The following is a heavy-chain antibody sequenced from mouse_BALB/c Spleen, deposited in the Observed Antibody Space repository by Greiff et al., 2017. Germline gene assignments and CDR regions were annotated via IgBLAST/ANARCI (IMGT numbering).Heavy chain of an antibody. D-gene: IGHD4-1*01. CDR1: GFNIKDTY. CDR2: IDPANGNT. Sequence: EVKLMESGAELVKPGASVKLSCTASGFNIKDTYMHWVKQRPEQGLEWIGRIDPANGNTKYDPKFQGKATITADTSSNTAYLQLSSLTSEDTAVYYCARNWDRYYFDYWGQGTTLTVSS. J-gene: IGHJ2*01. CDR3: ARNWDRYYFDY. V-gene: IGHV14-3*02.